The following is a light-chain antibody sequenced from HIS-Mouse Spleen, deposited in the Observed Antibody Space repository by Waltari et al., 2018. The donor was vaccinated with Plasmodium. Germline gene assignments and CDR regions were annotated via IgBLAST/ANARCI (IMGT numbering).Light chain of an antibody. Sequence: AIQLTQSPSSLSASVGDRVTITCRASQGISSALAWYQQKPGKAPKLLIYDASSLESGVPSRFSGSGSGTDFTLTISSLQPEDFATYYCLQHNSYPMYTFGQGTKLEIK. J-gene: IGKJ2*01. V-gene: IGKV1-13*02. CDR3: LQHNSYPMYT. CDR1: QGISSA. CDR2: DAS.